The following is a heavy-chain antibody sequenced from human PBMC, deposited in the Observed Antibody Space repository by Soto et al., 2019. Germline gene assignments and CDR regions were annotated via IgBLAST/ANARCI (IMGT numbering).Heavy chain of an antibody. J-gene: IGHJ4*02. D-gene: IGHD1-1*01. Sequence: SETLSLTCTVSGGSINNYYWNWIREAPGKGLEWIGYIYFIGSTSYNPSLMGRVTLSVDTSKNELSLKLTSVTAAATAVYYCAGEDTLTPTGFDFWGRGTLVTVSS. CDR3: AGEDTLTPTGFDF. V-gene: IGHV4-59*01. CDR1: GGSINNYY. CDR2: IYFIGST.